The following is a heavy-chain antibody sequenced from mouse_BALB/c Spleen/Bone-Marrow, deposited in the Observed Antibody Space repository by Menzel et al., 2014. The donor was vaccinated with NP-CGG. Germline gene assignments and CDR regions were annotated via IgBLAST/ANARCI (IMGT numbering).Heavy chain of an antibody. Sequence: VKVVESGPELVKPGASVRISCKASGYTFTSYYIHWVKQRPGQGLEWIGWIYPGNVNTKYNEKFKGKATLTADKSSSTAYMQLSSLTSDDSAVYFCAAFDYWGQGSTLTVSS. CDR2: IYPGNVNT. V-gene: IGHV1S56*01. J-gene: IGHJ2*01. CDR3: AAFDY. CDR1: GYTFTSYY.